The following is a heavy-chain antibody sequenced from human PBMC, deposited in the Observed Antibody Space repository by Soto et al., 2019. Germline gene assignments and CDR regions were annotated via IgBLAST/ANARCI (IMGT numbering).Heavy chain of an antibody. CDR3: ARDREDYGSGNYYNRIDF. D-gene: IGHD3-10*01. CDR2: IIPLFGTP. CDR1: GGIFSTYA. V-gene: IGHV1-69*01. J-gene: IGHJ4*02. Sequence: QVQLVQSGAEVKKPGSSVKVSCKASGGIFSTYAISWLRQAPGQGLEWMGGIIPLFGTPNYVQRFQGRVTITADESTSTAYMELSILRSEDTAVYYCARDREDYGSGNYYNRIDFWGQGTLVTVSS.